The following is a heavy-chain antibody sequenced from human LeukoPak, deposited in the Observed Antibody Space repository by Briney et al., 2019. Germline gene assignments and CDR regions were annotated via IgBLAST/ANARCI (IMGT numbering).Heavy chain of an antibody. D-gene: IGHD2-2*01. CDR3: ARDRSSTISSYYYYYMDV. Sequence: ASVKVSCKASGYTFTGYYMHWVRQAPGQGREWMGWINPNSGGTNYAQKFQGRVTMTRDTSVSTAYMELSRLRSDDTAVYYCARDRSSTISSYYYYYMDVWGKGTTVTVSS. CDR1: GYTFTGYY. V-gene: IGHV1-2*02. CDR2: INPNSGGT. J-gene: IGHJ6*03.